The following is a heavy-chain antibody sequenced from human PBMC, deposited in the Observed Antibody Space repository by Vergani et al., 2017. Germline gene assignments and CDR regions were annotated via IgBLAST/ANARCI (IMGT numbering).Heavy chain of an antibody. CDR1: GGSFSGYY. D-gene: IGHD6-13*01. CDR2: INHSGST. J-gene: IGHJ4*02. CDR3: ARGYSSSWYDFDY. Sequence: QVQLQQWGAGLLKPSETLSLTCAVYGGSFSGYYWSWIRQPPGKGLEWIGEINHSGSTNYNPSLKSRVTISVDTSKNQFSLKLSSVTAADTAVYYCARGYSSSWYDFDYWGQGTLVTVSS. V-gene: IGHV4-34*01.